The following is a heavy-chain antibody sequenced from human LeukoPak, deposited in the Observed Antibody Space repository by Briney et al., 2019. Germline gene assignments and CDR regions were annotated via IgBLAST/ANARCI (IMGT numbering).Heavy chain of an antibody. J-gene: IGHJ1*01. Sequence: PGRSLRLSCAASGFTFSSYGMHWVRQAPGKGLEWVAVISYDGSNKYYAYSVKGRFTISRDNSKNTLYLQMNSLRAEDTAVYFCAKGRFSSRRQYFQHWGQGTLVTVSS. CDR3: AKGRFSSRRQYFQH. D-gene: IGHD2-2*01. CDR2: ISYDGSNK. CDR1: GFTFSSYG. V-gene: IGHV3-30*18.